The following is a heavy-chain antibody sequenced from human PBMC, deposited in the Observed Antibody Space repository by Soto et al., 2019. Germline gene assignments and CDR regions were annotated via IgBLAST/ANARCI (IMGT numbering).Heavy chain of an antibody. J-gene: IGHJ5*02. CDR1: GFTFSSYG. D-gene: IGHD4-4*01. Sequence: GGSLRLSCAASGFTFSSYGMHWVRQAPGKGLEWVAVISYDGSNKYYADSVKGRFTISRDNSKNTLYLQMNSLRAEDTAVYYCAKSKDGSVGFDPWGQGTLVTVSS. CDR2: ISYDGSNK. V-gene: IGHV3-30*18. CDR3: AKSKDGSVGFDP.